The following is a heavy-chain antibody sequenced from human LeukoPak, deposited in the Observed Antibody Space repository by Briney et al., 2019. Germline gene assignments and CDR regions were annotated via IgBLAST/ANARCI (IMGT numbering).Heavy chain of an antibody. V-gene: IGHV1-24*01. Sequence: ASVKVSCKVSGYTLTELSMHWVRQAPGKGLEWMGGFDPEDGETIYAQKFQGRVTMTEDTSTDTAYMELSSLRSEDTAVYYCATDGTRSVPDAFDIWGQGTMVTVSS. CDR3: ATDGTRSVPDAFDI. CDR2: FDPEDGET. J-gene: IGHJ3*02. CDR1: GYTLTELS. D-gene: IGHD1-1*01.